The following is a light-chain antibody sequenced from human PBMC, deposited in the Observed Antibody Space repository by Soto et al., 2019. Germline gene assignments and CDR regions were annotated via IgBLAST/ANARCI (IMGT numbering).Light chain of an antibody. V-gene: IGLV2-11*01. Sequence: QSALTQPRSVSGSPGQSVTVSCIGTSSDVGGYNSVSWYQEHPGKAPKLMIYDVIKRPSGVPDRFSGSKSSNTASLTISGLLAEDEADYYCCSYVGSYSYVFGTGTKVTVL. CDR3: CSYVGSYSYV. J-gene: IGLJ1*01. CDR1: SSDVGGYNS. CDR2: DVI.